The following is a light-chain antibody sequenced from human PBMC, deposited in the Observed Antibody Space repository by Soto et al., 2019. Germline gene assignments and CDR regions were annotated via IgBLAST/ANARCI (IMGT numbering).Light chain of an antibody. V-gene: IGLV2-14*01. CDR3: SSYTSSTTRV. Sequence: QSALTQPASVSGSPGQSITISCTGTSSDVGGFNYVSWYQQYPGKAPKLMIYSVSNRPSGVSNRFSGSKSGKTASLTISGLQAEDEADYYCSSYTSSTTRVFGGGTQLTVL. CDR1: SSDVGGFNY. CDR2: SVS. J-gene: IGLJ3*02.